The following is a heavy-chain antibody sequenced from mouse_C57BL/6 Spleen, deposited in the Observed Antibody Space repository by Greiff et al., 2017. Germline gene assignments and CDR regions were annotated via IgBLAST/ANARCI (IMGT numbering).Heavy chain of an antibody. V-gene: IGHV5-16*01. CDR2: INYDGSST. J-gene: IGHJ2*01. CDR1: GFTFSDYY. Sequence: DVQLVESEGGLVQPGSSMKLSCTASGFTFSDYYMAWVRQVPETGLEWVANINYDGSSTYYLPSLKSRFIISRDNAKNILYLQMSSLKSEDTATDYCAREGELLNYFDYWGQGTTLTVSS. CDR3: AREGELLNYFDY. D-gene: IGHD2-12*01.